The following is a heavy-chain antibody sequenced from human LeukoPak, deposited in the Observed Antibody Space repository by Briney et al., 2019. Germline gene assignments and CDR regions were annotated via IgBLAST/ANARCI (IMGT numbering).Heavy chain of an antibody. Sequence: SQTLSLTCTVSGGSISSGGYYWSWIRQPPGKGLEWIGYIYHSGSTYYNPSLKSRVTISVDTSKNQFSLKLSSVTAADTAVYYCARHSLDSGSFLLFDYWGQGTLVTVSS. V-gene: IGHV4-30-2*01. CDR1: GGSISSGGYY. J-gene: IGHJ4*02. CDR3: ARHSLDSGSFLLFDY. CDR2: IYHSGST. D-gene: IGHD1-26*01.